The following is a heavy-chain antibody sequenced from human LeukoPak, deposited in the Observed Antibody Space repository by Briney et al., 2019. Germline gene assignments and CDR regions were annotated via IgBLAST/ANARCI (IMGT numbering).Heavy chain of an antibody. CDR1: GYTFTSYG. D-gene: IGHD6-6*01. V-gene: IGHV1-18*01. J-gene: IGHJ4*02. CDR3: ARDGAALTNFDY. Sequence: ASVKVSCKASGYTFTSYGISWVRQAPGQGLEWVGWISAYNGNTDYAQKLQGRVTMTTDTSTSTAYMELRSLRSDDTAVYYCARDGAALTNFDYWGQGTLVTVSS. CDR2: ISAYNGNT.